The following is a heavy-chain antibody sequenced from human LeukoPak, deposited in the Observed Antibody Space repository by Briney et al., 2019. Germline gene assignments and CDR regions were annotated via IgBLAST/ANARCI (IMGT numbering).Heavy chain of an antibody. Sequence: GGSLRLSCAASGFTFSSYGMHWVRQAPGKGLEWVALIWYDGSDIYYADSVKGRFIISRDNSKNTLYLQMNTLRAEDTAVYYCARGSAALYYFDFWGQGTLVTASS. CDR1: GFTFSSYG. D-gene: IGHD2-2*01. V-gene: IGHV3-33*01. CDR3: ARGSAALYYFDF. J-gene: IGHJ4*02. CDR2: IWYDGSDI.